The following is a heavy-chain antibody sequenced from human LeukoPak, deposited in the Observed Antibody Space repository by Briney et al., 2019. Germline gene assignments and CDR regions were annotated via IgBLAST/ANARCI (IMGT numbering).Heavy chain of an antibody. D-gene: IGHD3-22*01. CDR1: GGSISSSSYY. Sequence: PSETLSLTCTVSGGSISSSSYYWGWIRQPPGKGLEWIVSIYYSGSTYYNPALESRVTISVYTSKNQFSLKLTAVTAADTAVYYCARRYDSDDYFDYWGQGTLVTVSS. J-gene: IGHJ4*02. CDR3: ARRYDSDDYFDY. CDR2: IYYSGST. V-gene: IGHV4-39*01.